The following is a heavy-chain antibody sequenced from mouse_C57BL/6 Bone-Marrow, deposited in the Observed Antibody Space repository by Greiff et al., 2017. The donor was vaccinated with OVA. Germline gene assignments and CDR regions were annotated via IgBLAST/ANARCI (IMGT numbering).Heavy chain of an antibody. J-gene: IGHJ2*01. CDR2: IDPENGDT. Sequence: EVQLQQSGAELVRPGASVKLSCTASGFNIKDDYMHWVKQRPEQGLEWIGWIDPENGDTEYASKFQGKATITADTSSNTAYLQLSSLTSEDTAVYYCTPMITTTGYYFDYWGQGTTLTVSS. D-gene: IGHD2-4*01. V-gene: IGHV14-4*01. CDR3: TPMITTTGYYFDY. CDR1: GFNIKDDY.